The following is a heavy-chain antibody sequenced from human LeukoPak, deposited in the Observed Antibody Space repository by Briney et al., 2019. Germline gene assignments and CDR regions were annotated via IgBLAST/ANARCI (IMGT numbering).Heavy chain of an antibody. CDR2: IYYSGST. CDR3: ARQGSSSWYHYYYGMDV. CDR1: GGSISSYY. J-gene: IGHJ6*02. Sequence: SETLSLTCTVSGGSISSYYWSWIRQPPGKGLEWVGYIYYSGSTNYNPSLKSRVTISVDTSKNQFSLKLSSVTAADTAVYYCARQGSSSWYHYYYGMDVWGQGTTVTVSS. V-gene: IGHV4-59*08. D-gene: IGHD6-13*01.